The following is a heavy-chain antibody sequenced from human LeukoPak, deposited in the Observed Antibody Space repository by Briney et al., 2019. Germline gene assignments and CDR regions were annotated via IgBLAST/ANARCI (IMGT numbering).Heavy chain of an antibody. J-gene: IGHJ5*02. Sequence: PGGSLRLSCAASGFSVSNHYMAWVRQAPGRRLEWVSFIWADGTTFYTDSVRGRFTVSRDQFKNTLYLQMSSLGPDDTALYYCARDGAGIESWVELDPWGQGTQVTVSA. CDR2: IWADGTT. CDR3: ARDGAGIESWVELDP. V-gene: IGHV3-66*02. D-gene: IGHD5-24*01. CDR1: GFSVSNHY.